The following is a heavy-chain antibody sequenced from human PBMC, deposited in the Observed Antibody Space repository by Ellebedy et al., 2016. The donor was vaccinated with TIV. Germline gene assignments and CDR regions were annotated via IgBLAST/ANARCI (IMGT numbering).Heavy chain of an antibody. Sequence: GGSLRLXXAASGFTFDDYAMHWVRQAPGKGLEWVSGISWNSGSIGYADSVKGRFTISRDNAKNSLYLQMNSLRAEDTALYYCAKDSGYSSSSVFDYWGQGTLVTVSS. CDR2: ISWNSGSI. V-gene: IGHV3-9*01. D-gene: IGHD6-6*01. CDR3: AKDSGYSSSSVFDY. CDR1: GFTFDDYA. J-gene: IGHJ4*02.